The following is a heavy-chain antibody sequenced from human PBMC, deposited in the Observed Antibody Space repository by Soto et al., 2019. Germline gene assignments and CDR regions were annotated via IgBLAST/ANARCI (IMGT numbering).Heavy chain of an antibody. V-gene: IGHV3-21*01. CDR2: ISHSSTHI. D-gene: IGHD3-3*01. J-gene: IGHJ4*02. CDR3: ARVSYDFWSGYYDY. CDR1: GFSFSSYS. Sequence: GGSLRLSCEASGFSFSSYSMNWVRQAPGKGLEWLSSISHSSTHIYYADSLKGRITISRDNAKNSLYLQMNSLRAEDTAVYYCARVSYDFWSGYYDYWGQGTLVTVSS.